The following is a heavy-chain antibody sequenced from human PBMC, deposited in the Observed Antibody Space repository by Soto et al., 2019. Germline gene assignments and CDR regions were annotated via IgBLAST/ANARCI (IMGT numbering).Heavy chain of an antibody. Sequence: EVQLVESGGNLVQPGGSLRLSCAASGFRFSIYSMNWVRQAPGKGLEWSAYITSDTKTIKYADSVKGRFTISRDNGKISVYLHMNSLRDEDTAVYYCARSVEGHFDYWGQGTVVTVSA. J-gene: IGHJ4*02. CDR1: GFRFSIYS. V-gene: IGHV3-48*02. CDR2: ITSDTKTI. D-gene: IGHD6-19*01. CDR3: ARSVEGHFDY.